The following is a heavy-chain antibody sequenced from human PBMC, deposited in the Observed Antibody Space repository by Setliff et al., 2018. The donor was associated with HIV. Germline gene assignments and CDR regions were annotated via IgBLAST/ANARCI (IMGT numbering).Heavy chain of an antibody. Sequence: PSETLSLTCAVYGGSLSGYHWSWIRQSPGKGLEWIGEINHSGSTNYNPSLKSRVIISIDTSKKQFSLKLTSVTAADTATYYCAAPRGMSTILVYWGQGSQVTVSS. CDR2: INHSGST. D-gene: IGHD3-9*01. CDR3: AAPRGMSTILVY. CDR1: GGSLSGYH. J-gene: IGHJ4*02. V-gene: IGHV4-34*01.